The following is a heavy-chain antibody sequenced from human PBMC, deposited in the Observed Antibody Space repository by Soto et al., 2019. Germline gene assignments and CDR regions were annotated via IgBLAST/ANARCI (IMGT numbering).Heavy chain of an antibody. CDR3: ARGGNTALAYYFCGMDV. CDR1: GDSMSPYY. D-gene: IGHD5-18*01. V-gene: IGHV4-59*01. Sequence: QVQLQESGPGLVKPSETLSLTCTVSGDSMSPYYWTWIRQPPGKGLEWIGYIYYSGSPSYNPSLKSRVTISVDTSKNQFSLRLSSVTAADTAMYYCARGGNTALAYYFCGMDVWGQGTTFTVSS. J-gene: IGHJ6*02. CDR2: IYYSGSP.